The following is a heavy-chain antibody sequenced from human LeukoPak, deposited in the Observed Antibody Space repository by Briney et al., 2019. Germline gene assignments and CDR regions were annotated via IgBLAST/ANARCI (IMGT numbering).Heavy chain of an antibody. D-gene: IGHD2/OR15-2a*01. J-gene: IGHJ3*02. V-gene: IGHV4-59*01. Sequence: SETPSLTCTVSNTSISSYYWSWIRQPPGKGLEWIGYIYYSGSTNYNPSLKSRITISVDTSKNQFSLKLTSVTAADTAVYYCARDQYRAFGIWGQGTMVTVFS. CDR2: IYYSGST. CDR1: NTSISSYY. CDR3: ARDQYRAFGI.